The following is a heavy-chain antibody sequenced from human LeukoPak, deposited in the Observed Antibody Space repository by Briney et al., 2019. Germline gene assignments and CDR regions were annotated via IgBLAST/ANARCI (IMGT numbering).Heavy chain of an antibody. CDR2: IYDSGST. Sequence: PSETLSLTCTVSGGSISSSYYYWGWIRQPPGKGLEWIGSIYDSGSTYYNPSLKSRVTISVDTSKNQFSLKLSSVTAADTAVYYCARQRVPRPKTQTGSYYFDYWGQGTLVTVSS. CDR1: GGSISSSYYY. V-gene: IGHV4-39*01. J-gene: IGHJ4*02. CDR3: ARQRVPRPKTQTGSYYFDY. D-gene: IGHD1-1*01.